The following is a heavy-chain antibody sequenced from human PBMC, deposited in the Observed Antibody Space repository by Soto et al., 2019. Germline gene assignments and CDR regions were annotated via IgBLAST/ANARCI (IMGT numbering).Heavy chain of an antibody. V-gene: IGHV4-4*02. D-gene: IGHD5-12*01. CDR1: GGSISSNNW. J-gene: IGHJ3*02. CDR3: ARDAGDGYPHDAFDI. Sequence: SETLSLTCAVSGGSISSNNWWSWVRQPPGKGLEWIGEIYHSGSTNYNPSLKSRVTISVDTSKNQFSLKLSSVTAADTAVYYCARDAGDGYPHDAFDIWGQGTMVTVSS. CDR2: IYHSGST.